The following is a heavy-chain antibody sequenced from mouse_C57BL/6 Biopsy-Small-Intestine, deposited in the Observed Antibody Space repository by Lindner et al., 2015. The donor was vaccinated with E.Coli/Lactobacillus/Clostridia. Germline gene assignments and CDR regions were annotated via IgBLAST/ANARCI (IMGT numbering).Heavy chain of an antibody. Sequence: VKVSCKASGYTFTSYHIHWVRQAPGQGPEWMGIISPSSGGTHFPQKFRGRVTLTGDTSTSTVYMEVSSLRSEDTAVYYCAREKDSTWYFDYWGQGTLVTVSS. V-gene: IGHV1-53*01. J-gene: IGHJ2*01. CDR3: AREKDSTWYFDY. CDR2: ISPSSGGT. D-gene: IGHD6-1*01. CDR1: GYTFTSYH.